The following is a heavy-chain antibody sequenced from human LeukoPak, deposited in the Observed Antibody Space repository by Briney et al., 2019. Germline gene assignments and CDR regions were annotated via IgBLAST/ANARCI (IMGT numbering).Heavy chain of an antibody. J-gene: IGHJ6*02. CDR2: IKSKTDGGTT. CDR1: GFTFSDAW. V-gene: IGHV3-15*01. CDR3: TTDLASGWYEGYYYYGMDV. Sequence: PGGSLRLSCAASGFTFSDAWMSWVRQAPGKGLEWVGRIKSKTDGGTTDYAAPVKGRFTISRDDSINTVYLQMNSLKTEDTAVYYCTTDLASGWYEGYYYYGMDVWGQGTTVTVSS. D-gene: IGHD6-19*01.